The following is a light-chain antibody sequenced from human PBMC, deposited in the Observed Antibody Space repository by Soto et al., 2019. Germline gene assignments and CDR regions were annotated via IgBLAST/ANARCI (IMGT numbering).Light chain of an antibody. J-gene: IGKJ5*01. CDR3: QQYYGNLIT. Sequence: DLVMTQSPDSLAVSLGERATINCKSSQSVLYTSNNRNYLAWYQQNPGQPPKLLIYWASTRDPGVPDRFSGSGSGTDFNLTISSLQAEDVAVYYCQQYYGNLITFGQGTRLEIK. CDR1: QSVLYTSNNRNY. V-gene: IGKV4-1*01. CDR2: WAS.